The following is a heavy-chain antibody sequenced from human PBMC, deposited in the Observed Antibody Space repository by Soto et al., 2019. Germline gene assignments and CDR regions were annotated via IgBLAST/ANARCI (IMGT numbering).Heavy chain of an antibody. CDR2: IKQDGSEK. J-gene: IGHJ4*02. V-gene: IGHV3-7*01. D-gene: IGHD5-12*01. Sequence: EVQLVESGGGLVQPGGSLRLSCAASGFTFISYWMSWVRQAPGKGLEWVANIKQDGSEKYCVDSMRGRCTISRDNAKNSLYLQMNSLRAEDTAVYYCARAVEMATNIYYFDYWGQGTLVTVSS. CDR1: GFTFISYW. CDR3: ARAVEMATNIYYFDY.